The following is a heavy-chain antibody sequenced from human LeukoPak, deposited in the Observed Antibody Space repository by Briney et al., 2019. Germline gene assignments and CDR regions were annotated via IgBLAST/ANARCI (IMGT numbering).Heavy chain of an antibody. CDR3: ARGHHCSSTSCYLMSYYYGMDF. D-gene: IGHD2-2*01. V-gene: IGHV1-18*01. J-gene: IGHJ6*02. CDR2: ISAYNGNT. Sequence: GASVKVSCKASGYTFTSYGISWVRQAPGQGLEWMGWISAYNGNTNYAQKLQGRVTMTTDTSTSTAYMELRSLRSDDTAVYYCARGHHCSSTSCYLMSYYYGMDFWGQGTTVTVSS. CDR1: GYTFTSYG.